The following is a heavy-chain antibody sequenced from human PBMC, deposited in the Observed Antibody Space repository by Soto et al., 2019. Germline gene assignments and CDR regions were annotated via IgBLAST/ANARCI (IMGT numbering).Heavy chain of an antibody. CDR3: ARDSGSLGVWAYFFDY. CDR1: GYTFTDYG. Sequence: QVQLVQSGAEVKKPGASVKVSCKASGYTFTDYGISWVRQAPGQGLEWMGWISGYNGNTDYAQSFPGRVTMTRDTSTSTGYMELRSLRSCDTVVVFCARDSGSLGVWAYFFDYWGQGTLVTVSS. CDR2: ISGYNGNT. D-gene: IGHD1-26*01. V-gene: IGHV1-18*01. J-gene: IGHJ4*02.